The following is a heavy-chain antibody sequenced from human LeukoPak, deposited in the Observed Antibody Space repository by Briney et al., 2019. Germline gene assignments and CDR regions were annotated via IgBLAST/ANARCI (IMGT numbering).Heavy chain of an antibody. D-gene: IGHD4-11*01. J-gene: IGHJ4*02. Sequence: PGGSLRLSCAASGFTFSSYAMNWVRQAPGKGLEWISILYSGGTAFYADSVKGRFTISRDNSKNTLYLQMNSLRADDTAMYYCARGRQCDYWGQGTLVTVSS. CDR2: LYSGGTA. V-gene: IGHV3-53*01. CDR1: GFTFSSYA. CDR3: ARGRQCDY.